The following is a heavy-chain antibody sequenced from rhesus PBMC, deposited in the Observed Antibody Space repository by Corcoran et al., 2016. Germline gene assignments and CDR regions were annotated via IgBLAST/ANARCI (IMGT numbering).Heavy chain of an antibody. CDR1: GVSFSIDW. D-gene: IGHD6-13*01. V-gene: IGHV4-80*01. Sequence: QVQLQESGPGLVKPSETLSLTCAVSGVSFSIDWWTGIRQPPGKGLEWIGDISGNSESANYTPSLKSRVTISQDASKTQFSLRLTSVTAADTAVYYCLRGPYTSPFDYWGQGVLVTVSS. CDR3: LRGPYTSPFDY. CDR2: ISGNSESA. J-gene: IGHJ4*01.